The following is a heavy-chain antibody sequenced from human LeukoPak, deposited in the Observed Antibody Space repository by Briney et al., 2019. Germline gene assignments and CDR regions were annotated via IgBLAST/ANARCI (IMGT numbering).Heavy chain of an antibody. CDR1: GFTVSSNY. CDR3: VRWIASGSGIYWYFDV. Sequence: GGSLRLSCAASGFTVSSNYMSWVRQAPGKGLEWVANIKQDGSEKFYVDSVKGRFTTSRDNAKNSLFLQMNSLRAEDTAVYYCVRWIASGSGIYWYFDVWGRGTLVTVSS. D-gene: IGHD1-26*01. V-gene: IGHV3-7*01. J-gene: IGHJ2*01. CDR2: IKQDGSEK.